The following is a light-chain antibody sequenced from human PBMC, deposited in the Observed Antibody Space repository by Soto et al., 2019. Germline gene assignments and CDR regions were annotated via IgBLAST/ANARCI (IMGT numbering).Light chain of an antibody. CDR1: QRVSSRD. CDR3: QQDDSLPIT. Sequence: IELTQSPGSLSSSVGDRATISCRASQRVSSRDLAWYQQKPGHAPRLLIYGASSRATGIPDRFSGSGSGTDFTLTISRLEPEDFEMYYCQQDDSLPITFGQGTRLEIK. J-gene: IGKJ5*01. CDR2: GAS. V-gene: IGKV3-20*01.